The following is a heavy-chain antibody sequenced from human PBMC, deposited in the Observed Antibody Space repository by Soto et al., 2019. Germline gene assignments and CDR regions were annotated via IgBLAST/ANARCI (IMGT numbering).Heavy chain of an antibody. CDR3: ARSNYYDSSGYYYLLPPGI. V-gene: IGHV4-30-4*02. Sequence: SDTLSLTCTVSGGSISSGDYYWSWIRQPPGKGLEWIGYIYYSGSTYYNPSLKSRVTISVDTSKNQFSLKLSSVTAADTAVYYCARSNYYDSSGYYYLLPPGIWGQGTMVTGS. CDR2: IYYSGST. CDR1: GGSISSGDYY. D-gene: IGHD3-22*01. J-gene: IGHJ3*02.